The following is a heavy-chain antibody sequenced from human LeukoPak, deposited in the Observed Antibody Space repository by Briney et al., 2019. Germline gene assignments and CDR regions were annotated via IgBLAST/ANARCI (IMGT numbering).Heavy chain of an antibody. V-gene: IGHV3-7*01. CDR3: ARDGVCSGGSCYSSYFDY. J-gene: IGHJ4*02. CDR1: GFTFSSYW. D-gene: IGHD2-15*01. Sequence: GGSLRLSCAASGFTFSSYWMNWARQAPGKGLEWVASINHNGNVNYYADSVKGRFTISRDNSKNTLYLQMNSLRAEDTAVYYCARDGVCSGGSCYSSYFDYWGQGTLVTVSS. CDR2: INHNGNVN.